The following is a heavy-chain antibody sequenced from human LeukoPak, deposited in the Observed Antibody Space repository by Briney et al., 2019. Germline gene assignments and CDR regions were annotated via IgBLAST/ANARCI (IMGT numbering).Heavy chain of an antibody. J-gene: IGHJ5*02. CDR1: GFTFSSYG. Sequence: AGGSLRLSCAASGFTFSSYGMHWVRQAPGKGLEWVAVLWNDGTRKYYADSVEGRYTVSRDISENTLYLQMNSLRADDTAVYYCARDVDTTSHYSRFDPWGQGTLVTVSS. CDR3: ARDVDTTSHYSRFDP. CDR2: LWNDGTRK. D-gene: IGHD3-22*01. V-gene: IGHV3-33*01.